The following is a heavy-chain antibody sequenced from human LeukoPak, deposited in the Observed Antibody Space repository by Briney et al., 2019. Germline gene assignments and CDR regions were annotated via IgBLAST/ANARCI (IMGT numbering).Heavy chain of an antibody. D-gene: IGHD3-10*02. J-gene: IGHJ4*02. Sequence: ASVKVSCKASGYTFTGYYMHWVRQAPGQWLEWMGWINPNSGATKYAQKFQGRVSMTRDTSINTAYMDLTNLRSDDTAIFYCARVKMLIPEFEFWGQGTLVTVSS. CDR3: ARVKMLIPEFEF. CDR2: INPNSGAT. CDR1: GYTFTGYY. V-gene: IGHV1-2*02.